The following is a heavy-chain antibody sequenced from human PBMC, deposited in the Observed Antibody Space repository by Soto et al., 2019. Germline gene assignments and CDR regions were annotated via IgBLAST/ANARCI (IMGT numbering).Heavy chain of an antibody. D-gene: IGHD7-27*01. CDR2: IYYSGNT. J-gene: IGHJ4*02. CDR3: ARKGLTGSREFDY. CDR1: GGSINSGGYY. V-gene: IGHV4-31*03. Sequence: QVQLQESGPGLVKPSQTLSLTCTVSGGSINSGGYYWSWIRQQPGKGLEWIGHIYYSGNTYYNPSLKSRVXISXDXSKNQFSLKLNSVTAADTAVYYCARKGLTGSREFDYWGQGTLVTVSS.